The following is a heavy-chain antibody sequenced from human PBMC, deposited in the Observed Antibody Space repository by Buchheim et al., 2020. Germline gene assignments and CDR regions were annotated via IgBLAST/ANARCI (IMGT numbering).Heavy chain of an antibody. Sequence: QVQLHESGPGLVKPSETLSLTCTVSGGSISTYYWSWIRQPPGKGLEWIGYIYYSGSTNYNPSLKSRVPISVDTSKNQFSLKLSSVTAADTAVYYCARVVISSSPACFDCWGQGTL. D-gene: IGHD6-6*01. CDR3: ARVVISSSPACFDC. V-gene: IGHV4-59*01. J-gene: IGHJ4*02. CDR1: GGSISTYY. CDR2: IYYSGST.